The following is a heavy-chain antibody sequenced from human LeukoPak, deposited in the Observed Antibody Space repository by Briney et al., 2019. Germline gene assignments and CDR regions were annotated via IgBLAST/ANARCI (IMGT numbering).Heavy chain of an antibody. CDR3: TTQTTVTTDY. CDR1: GFTFSNAW. Sequence: GGSLRLSCAASGFTFSNAWMSWVRQAPGKGLEWVGRIKSETDGGTTDYAAPVKGRFTISRDDSKNTLYLQMNSLKTEDTAVYYCTTQTTVTTDYWGQGTLVTVSS. J-gene: IGHJ4*02. D-gene: IGHD4-17*01. CDR2: IKSETDGGTT. V-gene: IGHV3-15*01.